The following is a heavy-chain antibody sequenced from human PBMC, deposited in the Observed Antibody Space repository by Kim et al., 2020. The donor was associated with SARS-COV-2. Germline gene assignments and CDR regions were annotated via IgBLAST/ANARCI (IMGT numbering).Heavy chain of an antibody. Sequence: SETLSLTCTVSGGSISSSSYYWGWIRQPPGKGLEWIGSIYYSGSTYYNPSLKSRVTISVDTSKNQFSLKLSSVTAADTAVYYCARTYYYDSSGYLSPTGYWGQGTLVTVSS. CDR2: IYYSGST. D-gene: IGHD3-22*01. J-gene: IGHJ4*02. V-gene: IGHV4-39*01. CDR3: ARTYYYDSSGYLSPTGY. CDR1: GGSISSSSYY.